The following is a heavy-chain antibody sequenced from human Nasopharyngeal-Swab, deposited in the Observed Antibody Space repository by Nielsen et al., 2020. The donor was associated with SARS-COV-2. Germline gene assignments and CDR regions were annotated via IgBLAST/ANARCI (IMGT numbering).Heavy chain of an antibody. CDR2: ISAYNGNT. J-gene: IGHJ3*02. CDR3: ARDRIDIVVVPAAMAHDAFDI. D-gene: IGHD2-2*01. CDR1: GYTFTSYG. Sequence: ASVKVSCKASGYTFTSYGISWVRQAPGQGLEWMGWISAYNGNTNYAQKLQGRVTMTTDTSTSTAYMELRSLRSDDTAVYYCARDRIDIVVVPAAMAHDAFDIWGLGTMVTVSS. V-gene: IGHV1-18*04.